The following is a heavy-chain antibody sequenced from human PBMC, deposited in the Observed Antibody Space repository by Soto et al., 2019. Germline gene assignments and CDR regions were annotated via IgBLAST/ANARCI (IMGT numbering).Heavy chain of an antibody. J-gene: IGHJ4*02. D-gene: IGHD6-19*01. CDR3: AKVEGSFWSGFDY. Sequence: LRLSCAASGFTFSSYAMSWVRQAPGKGLEWVSAISGSGGSTYYADSVKGRFTISRDNSKNTLYLQMNSLRAEDTAVYYCAKVEGSFWSGFDYWGQGTLVTVSS. CDR2: ISGSGGST. CDR1: GFTFSSYA. V-gene: IGHV3-23*01.